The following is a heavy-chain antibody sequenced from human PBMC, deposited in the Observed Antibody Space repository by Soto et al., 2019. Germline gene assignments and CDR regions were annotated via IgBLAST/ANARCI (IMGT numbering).Heavy chain of an antibody. D-gene: IGHD2-2*01. V-gene: IGHV3-23*01. Sequence: GSLRLSCAASGFTFSSYAMSWVRQAPGKGLEWVSAISGSGGSTYYADSVKGRFTISRDNSKNTLYLQMNSLRAEDTAVYYCAKRNPGYCSSTSCPDFDYWGQGTLVTVSS. J-gene: IGHJ4*02. CDR3: AKRNPGYCSSTSCPDFDY. CDR1: GFTFSSYA. CDR2: ISGSGGST.